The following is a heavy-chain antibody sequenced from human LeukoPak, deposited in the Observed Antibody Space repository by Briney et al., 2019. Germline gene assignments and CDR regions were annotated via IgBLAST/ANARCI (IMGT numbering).Heavy chain of an antibody. CDR2: IRSDGSYK. D-gene: IGHD6-13*01. CDR3: AKDQPSGSSSWYWDY. CDR1: GFTFSNYG. V-gene: IGHV3-30*02. Sequence: GGSLRLSCAASGFTFSNYGVHWVRQAPGKGPEWVAFIRSDGSYKYYADSVKGRFTISRDNSMNTLYLQMNSLRAEDTAMYYCAKDQPSGSSSWYWDYWGQGTLVTVSS. J-gene: IGHJ4*02.